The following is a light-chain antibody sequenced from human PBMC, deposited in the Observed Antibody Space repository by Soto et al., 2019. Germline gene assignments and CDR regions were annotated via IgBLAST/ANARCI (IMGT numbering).Light chain of an antibody. J-gene: IGLJ3*02. CDR1: SSDVGSYNF. Sequence: QSALTEPASVSGSPRQSITISCTGTSSDVGSYNFVSWYQQHPGKAPQLMIYEGSKRPSGVSNRFSGSKSGNTASLTISGLQAEDEADYYCCSYAGSSTFEVFGGGTKVTVL. CDR3: CSYAGSSTFEV. V-gene: IGLV2-23*03. CDR2: EGS.